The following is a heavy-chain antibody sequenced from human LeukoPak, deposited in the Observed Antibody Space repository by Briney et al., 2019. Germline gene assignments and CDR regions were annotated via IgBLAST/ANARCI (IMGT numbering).Heavy chain of an antibody. CDR3: ARAPPKNSRIDP. J-gene: IGHJ5*02. D-gene: IGHD6-13*01. CDR2: ISYDGSNK. Sequence: GGSLRLSCAASGFTFSSYAMHWVRQAPGKGLEWVAVISYDGSNKYYADSVKGRFTISRDNSKNTLYLQMNSLRAEDTAVYYCARAPPKNSRIDPWGQGTLVTVSS. V-gene: IGHV3-30-3*01. CDR1: GFTFSSYA.